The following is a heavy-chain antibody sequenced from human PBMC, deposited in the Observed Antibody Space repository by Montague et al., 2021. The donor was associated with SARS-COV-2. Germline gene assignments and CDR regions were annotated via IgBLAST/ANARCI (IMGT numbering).Heavy chain of an antibody. V-gene: IGHV4-31*03. J-gene: IGHJ4*02. CDR1: GGFITSSGFF. Sequence: TLSLTCTVSGGFITSSGFFWSWIRQHPGKGLEWVGYIYYGGNTYYNPSLKSRLSISVDTSKNQFSLKLSSVTAADTAVYYCARLASGWWELTLDYWGQGTLVTVSS. CDR3: ARLASGWWELTLDY. D-gene: IGHD2-15*01. CDR2: IYYGGNT.